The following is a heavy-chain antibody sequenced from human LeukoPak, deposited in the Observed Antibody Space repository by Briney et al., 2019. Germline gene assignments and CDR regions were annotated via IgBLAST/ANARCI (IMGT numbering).Heavy chain of an antibody. CDR2: IYHSRRT. D-gene: IGHD6-6*01. Sequence: SETLSLTXAVSGYSISSGYYWGWIRKPPGKGLEWIGSIYHSRRTHYNPSLTTLFPISVDTSKNQFSLKLSSVTAADTAVYYCARRRGYSSSSVDYWGQGTLVTVSS. CDR3: ARRRGYSSSSVDY. J-gene: IGHJ4*02. V-gene: IGHV4-38-2*01. CDR1: GYSISSGYY.